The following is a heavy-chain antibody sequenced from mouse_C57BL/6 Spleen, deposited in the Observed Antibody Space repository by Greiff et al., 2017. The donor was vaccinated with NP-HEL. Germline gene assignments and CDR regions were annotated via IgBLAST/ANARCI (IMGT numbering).Heavy chain of an antibody. CDR3: TRAGAWFAY. J-gene: IGHJ3*01. Sequence: QVQLKESGAELVRPGASVTLSCKASGYTFTDYEMHWVKQTPVHGLAWIGAIDPETGGTAYNQKFKGKAILTADKSSSTAYMELRSLTSEDSAVYYCTRAGAWFAYWGQGTLVTVSA. CDR1: GYTFTDYE. CDR2: IDPETGGT. V-gene: IGHV1-15*01.